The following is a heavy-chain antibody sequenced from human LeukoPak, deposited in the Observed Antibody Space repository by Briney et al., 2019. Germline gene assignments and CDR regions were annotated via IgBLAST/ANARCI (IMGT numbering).Heavy chain of an antibody. V-gene: IGHV4-39*07. D-gene: IGHD2-2*01. Sequence: SETLSLTCTVSGGSISSSSYYWGWIRQPPGKGLEWIGSIYYSGSTYYNPSLKSRVTISVDTSKNQFSLKLSSVTAADTAVYYCARVSIIPAAMWLYFDYWGQGTLVTVSP. CDR2: IYYSGST. J-gene: IGHJ4*02. CDR1: GGSISSSSYY. CDR3: ARVSIIPAAMWLYFDY.